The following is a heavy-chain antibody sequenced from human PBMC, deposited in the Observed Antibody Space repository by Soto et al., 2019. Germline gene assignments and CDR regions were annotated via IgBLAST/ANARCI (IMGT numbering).Heavy chain of an antibody. V-gene: IGHV4-59*01. CDR1: GGSISSYY. CDR3: ARDGPTGYGGPDYSPYFDY. CDR2: IYYSGST. Sequence: QVQLQESGPGLVKPSETLSLTCTVSGGSISSYYWSWIRQPPGKGLEWIGYIYYSGSTNYNPSLKSRVTISVETSKNQFSLKLSSVTAADTAVYYCARDGPTGYGGPDYSPYFDYWGQGTLVTVSS. D-gene: IGHD4-17*01. J-gene: IGHJ4*02.